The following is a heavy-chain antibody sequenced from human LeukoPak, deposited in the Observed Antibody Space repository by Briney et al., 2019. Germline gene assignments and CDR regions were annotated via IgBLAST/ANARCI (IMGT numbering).Heavy chain of an antibody. CDR2: IWYDGSNK. CDR3: ARGVPAAISWFDP. V-gene: IGHV3-33*01. J-gene: IGHJ5*02. CDR1: GFTFSSNG. D-gene: IGHD2-2*02. Sequence: GGSLRLSCAASGFTFSSNGMHWVRQAPGKGLEWVAVIWYDGSNKYYADSVKVRFTIARDNSKNTLYLQMNSLRAEDTAVYYCARGVPAAISWFDPWGQGTLVTVSS.